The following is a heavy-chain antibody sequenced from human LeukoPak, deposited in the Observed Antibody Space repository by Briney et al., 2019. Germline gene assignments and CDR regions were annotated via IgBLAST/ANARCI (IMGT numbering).Heavy chain of an antibody. V-gene: IGHV3-15*01. J-gene: IGHJ3*02. CDR3: TTGPIITMVRGVSHAFDI. Sequence: GGSLRLSCAASGFTFSNAWMSWVRQAPGKGLEWVGRIKSKTDGGTTDYAAPVKGRFTISRDDSKNTLYLQMNSLKTEDTAVYYCTTGPIITMVRGVSHAFDIWGQGTMVTVSS. D-gene: IGHD3-10*01. CDR1: GFTFSNAW. CDR2: IKSKTDGGTT.